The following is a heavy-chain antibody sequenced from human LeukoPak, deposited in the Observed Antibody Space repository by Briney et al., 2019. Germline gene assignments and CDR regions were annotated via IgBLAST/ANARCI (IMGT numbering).Heavy chain of an antibody. CDR2: ITGSGGNT. Sequence: GGSLRLSCAVSGFSFSNYWMHWVRQAPGKGLEWVSAITGSGGNTYYADSVKGRFTISRDNSKNTLYLQMNSLRDEDTAVYYCAKWGDFDVLTGYYVPDFWGQGTLVTVSS. D-gene: IGHD3-9*01. CDR3: AKWGDFDVLTGYYVPDF. V-gene: IGHV3-23*01. CDR1: GFSFSNYW. J-gene: IGHJ4*02.